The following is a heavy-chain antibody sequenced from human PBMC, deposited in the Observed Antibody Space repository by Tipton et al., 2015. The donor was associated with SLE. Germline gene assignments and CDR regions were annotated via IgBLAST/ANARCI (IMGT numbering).Heavy chain of an antibody. J-gene: IGHJ4*02. CDR2: IIHSGVT. CDR3: ARLQTGGGVDY. D-gene: IGHD7-27*01. CDR1: GGSFNGYF. V-gene: IGHV4-34*12. Sequence: TLSLTCAVYGGSFNGYFWTWIRQPPGKGLEWIGEIIHSGVTNYNPSLRSRVTISVDMTKNQVSLKLSSVTAADTAIYYCARLQTGGGVDYWGQGTLVTVSS.